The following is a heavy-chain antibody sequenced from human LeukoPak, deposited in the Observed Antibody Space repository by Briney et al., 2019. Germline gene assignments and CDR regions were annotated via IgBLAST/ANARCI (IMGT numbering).Heavy chain of an antibody. Sequence: EASVTVSFKASGGTFSSYAISWVRQAPGQGLEWMGRIIPILGIANYAQKFQGRVTITADKSTSTAYMELSSLRSEDTAVYYCARGSRPVTYYFDYWGQGTLVTVSS. D-gene: IGHD4-17*01. V-gene: IGHV1-69*04. CDR3: ARGSRPVTYYFDY. CDR2: IIPILGIA. CDR1: GGTFSSYA. J-gene: IGHJ4*02.